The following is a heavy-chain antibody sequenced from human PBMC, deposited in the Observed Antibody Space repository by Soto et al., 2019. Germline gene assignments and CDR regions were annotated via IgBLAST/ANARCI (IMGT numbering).Heavy chain of an antibody. CDR3: ASFSSSSRVVDY. CDR2: IKQDGSEK. V-gene: IGHV3-7*01. Sequence: RGSLRLSCAASGFTFSSYWMSWVRQAPGKGLEWVANIKQDGSEKYYVDSVKGRFTISRDNAKNSLYLQMNSLRAEDTAVYYCASFSSSSRVVDYWGQGTLVTVSS. CDR1: GFTFSSYW. D-gene: IGHD6-6*01. J-gene: IGHJ4*02.